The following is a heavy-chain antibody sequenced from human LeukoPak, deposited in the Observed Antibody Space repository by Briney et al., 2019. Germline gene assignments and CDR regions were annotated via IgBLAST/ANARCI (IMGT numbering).Heavy chain of an antibody. V-gene: IGHV1-69*05. CDR1: GGTFSSYA. CDR3: ASSYYDSSGYPIPPLY. J-gene: IGHJ4*02. Sequence: SVKVSCKASGGTFSSYAISWVRQAPGQGLEWMGGIIPIFGTANYAQKFQGRVTITTDESTSTAYMELSSLRSEDTAVYYCASSYYDSSGYPIPPLYWGQGTLVTISS. D-gene: IGHD3-22*01. CDR2: IIPIFGTA.